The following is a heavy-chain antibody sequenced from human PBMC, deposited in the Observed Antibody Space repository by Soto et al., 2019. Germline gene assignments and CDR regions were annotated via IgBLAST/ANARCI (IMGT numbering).Heavy chain of an antibody. V-gene: IGHV3-23*01. CDR3: AKGRYGGTYYFDS. D-gene: IGHD2-15*01. J-gene: IGHJ4*02. CDR1: GFTFSTYA. Sequence: PGGSLRLSCAASGFTFSTYAMSWVRQAPGKGLEWVSAISHSGGSTYYAASVKGRFTISRDNSKNTLYLQMDSLRADDTAVYYCAKGRYGGTYYFDSWGQGTLVTVSS. CDR2: ISHSGGST.